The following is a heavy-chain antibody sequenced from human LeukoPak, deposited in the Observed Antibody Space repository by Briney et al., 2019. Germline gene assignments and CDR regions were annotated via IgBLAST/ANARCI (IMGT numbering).Heavy chain of an antibody. D-gene: IGHD2-15*01. Sequence: PGGSLRLSCAASGFTFSSYSMNWVRQAPGKGLEWVSSISSSSSHIYYADSVKGRFTISRDNAKNSLYLQMNSLRAEDTAVYYCARDAAFYCSGGSCYSDYFDYWGQGTLVTVSS. V-gene: IGHV3-21*01. CDR2: ISSSSSHI. CDR3: ARDAAFYCSGGSCYSDYFDY. J-gene: IGHJ4*02. CDR1: GFTFSSYS.